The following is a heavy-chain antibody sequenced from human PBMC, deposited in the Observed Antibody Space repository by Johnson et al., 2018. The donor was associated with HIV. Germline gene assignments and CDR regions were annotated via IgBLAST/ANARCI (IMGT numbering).Heavy chain of an antibody. CDR3: AKLLVDTIMEEHDAFDI. Sequence: QVQLVESGGGVVQPGGSLRLSCAASGFTFSSYGMHWVRQAPGKGLEWVAFIRYDGSNKYYADSVKGRFTISRDNSKNTLYLQMNSLRAEDTAVYYCAKLLVDTIMEEHDAFDIWGQGTMVTVSS. V-gene: IGHV3-30*02. D-gene: IGHD5-18*01. CDR1: GFTFSSYG. J-gene: IGHJ3*02. CDR2: IRYDGSNK.